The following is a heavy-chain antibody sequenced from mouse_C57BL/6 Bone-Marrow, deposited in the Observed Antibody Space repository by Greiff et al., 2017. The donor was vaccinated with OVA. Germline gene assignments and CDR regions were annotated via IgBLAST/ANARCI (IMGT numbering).Heavy chain of an antibody. J-gene: IGHJ3*01. CDR2: ISYDGSN. Sequence: EVKLMESGPGLVKPSQSLSLTCSVTGYSITSGYYWNWIRQFPGNKLEWMGYISYDGSNNYNPSLKNRISITRDTSKNQFFLKLNSVTTEDTATYYCARWPYDYDGAWFAYWGQGTLVTVSA. D-gene: IGHD2-4*01. CDR1: GYSITSGYY. V-gene: IGHV3-6*01. CDR3: ARWPYDYDGAWFAY.